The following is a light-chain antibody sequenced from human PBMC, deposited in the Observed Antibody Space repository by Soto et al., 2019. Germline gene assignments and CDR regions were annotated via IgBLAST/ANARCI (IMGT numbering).Light chain of an antibody. CDR1: QFISTY. Sequence: DIQMTQSPSTLSASVGETVTITCRPLQFISTYLNSYQQNPGKAPNLLIYTTPSLHSGVPSRFSGSGSGTDFPLTISSFQPEDFATYCSQQSYSTPITSGQ. V-gene: IGKV1-39*01. CDR2: TTP. J-gene: IGKJ5*01. CDR3: QQSYSTPIT.